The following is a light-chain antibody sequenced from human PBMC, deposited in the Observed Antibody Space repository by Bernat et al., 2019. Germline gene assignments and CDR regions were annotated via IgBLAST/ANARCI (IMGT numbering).Light chain of an antibody. CDR1: SSDVGGYNL. Sequence: QSTLTQPASVSGSPGQSITISCSGASSDVGGYNLVSWYQQHPGKAPKLVIYEVTKRPAGVSDRFPGSTSGSTASLTISGLQAEYESHYYCCSYASSDTYVFGSGTRVTVL. CDR2: EVT. CDR3: CSYASSDTYV. J-gene: IGLJ1*01. V-gene: IGLV2-23*02.